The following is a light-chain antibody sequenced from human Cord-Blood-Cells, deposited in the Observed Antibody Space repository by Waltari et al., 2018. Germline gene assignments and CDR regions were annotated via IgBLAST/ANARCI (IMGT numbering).Light chain of an antibody. CDR3: SSYTSSSTLL. J-gene: IGLJ3*02. V-gene: IGLV2-14*03. CDR1: SSAVGGYNY. Sequence: QSALPQPAPVSGSPGQSITIACTGTSSAVGGYNYVSWYQQHPGKAPKLMIYDVSNRPSGVANCFSGSKSCNTASLAISGLQAEDDADYYCSSYTSSSTLLFGGVTKLTVL. CDR2: DVS.